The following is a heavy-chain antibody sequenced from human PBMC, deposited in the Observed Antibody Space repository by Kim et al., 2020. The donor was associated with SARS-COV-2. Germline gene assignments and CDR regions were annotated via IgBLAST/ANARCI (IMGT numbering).Heavy chain of an antibody. Sequence: SETLSLTCSVSDASITNRMYYWAWIRQSPEKGLEWIGTIYYGGSPFYNPALKSRLTISADASQNRFSLKVASMTAADAAVYYCARCLEGRDRFDIWGQGRTVVVSS. D-gene: IGHD3-22*01. CDR3: ARCLEGRDRFDI. CDR1: DASITNRMYY. V-gene: IGHV4-39*01. J-gene: IGHJ3*02. CDR2: IYYGGSP.